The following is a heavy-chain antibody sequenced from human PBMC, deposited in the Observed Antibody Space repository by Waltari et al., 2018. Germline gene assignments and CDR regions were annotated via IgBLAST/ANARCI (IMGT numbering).Heavy chain of an antibody. CDR3: ARRSYYYGSEIHFDI. CDR2: INHSGST. V-gene: IGHV4-34*01. CDR1: GGSFSGYY. Sequence: QVQLQQWGAGLLKPSETLSLTCAVYGGSFSGYYWSWLRQPPGKGLEWIGEINHSGSTNYNPSLKSRVTISVDTSKNQFSLKPSSVTAADTAVYYCARRSYYYGSEIHFDIWGQGTMVTVSS. J-gene: IGHJ3*02. D-gene: IGHD3-10*01.